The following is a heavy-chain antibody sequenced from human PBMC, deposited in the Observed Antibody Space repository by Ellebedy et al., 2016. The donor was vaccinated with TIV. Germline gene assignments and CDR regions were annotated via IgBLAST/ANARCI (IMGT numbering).Heavy chain of an antibody. J-gene: IGHJ4*02. CDR1: GLTLRIHH. Sequence: GGSLRLXCAASGLTLRIHHMVWVRPARGRGLESVARISASGDRTYYTDSVKGRFTISRENSKNTLYFQLNSLRAQDTAVYYCRPGHYSDAWGQGTLVTVSS. CDR2: ISASGDRT. V-gene: IGHV3-23*01. CDR3: RPGHYSDA.